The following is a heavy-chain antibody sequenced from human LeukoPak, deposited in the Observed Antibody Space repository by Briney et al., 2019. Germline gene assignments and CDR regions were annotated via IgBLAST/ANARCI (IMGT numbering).Heavy chain of an antibody. V-gene: IGHV3-9*01. D-gene: IGHD1-14*01. J-gene: IGHJ4*02. CDR1: GFTFDDYA. Sequence: PGGSLRLSCAASGFTFDDYAMHWVRQAPGKGLEWVSGISWNSGSIGYADSVKGRFTISRDNAKNSLYLQMNSLRAEDTALYYCAKDTTGTPYYFDYWGQGTLVTVSS. CDR2: ISWNSGSI. CDR3: AKDTTGTPYYFDY.